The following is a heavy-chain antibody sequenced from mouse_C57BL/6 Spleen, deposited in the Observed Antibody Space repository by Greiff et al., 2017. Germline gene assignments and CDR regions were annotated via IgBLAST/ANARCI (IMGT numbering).Heavy chain of an antibody. J-gene: IGHJ1*03. CDR3: ARIRSYDYDGYCDV. CDR1: GISITTGNYR. Sequence: VQLKESGPGLVKPSQTVFLTCTVTGISITTGNYRWSWIRQFPGNKLEWIGYIYYSGTITYNPSLTSRTTITRDTPKNQFFLEMNSLTAEDTATYYCARIRSYDYDGYCDVWGTGTTVTVSS. D-gene: IGHD2-4*01. CDR2: IYYSGTI. V-gene: IGHV3-5*01.